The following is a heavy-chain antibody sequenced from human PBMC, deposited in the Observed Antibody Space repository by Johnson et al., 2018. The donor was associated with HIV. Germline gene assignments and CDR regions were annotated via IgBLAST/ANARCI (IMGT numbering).Heavy chain of an antibody. D-gene: IGHD2-15*01. CDR3: ARSKDCSVGTCPDAFDI. V-gene: IGHV3-23*04. J-gene: IGHJ3*02. Sequence: VQLVESGGGLVKPGGSLRLSCAASGFTFSNAWMSWVRQAPGKGLEWVSAISDSGDNTYYADSVRGRFTISRDNSKNTLYLQMNSLRAEDTAVYYCARSKDCSVGTCPDAFDIWGQGTMVTVSS. CDR2: ISDSGDNT. CDR1: GFTFSNAW.